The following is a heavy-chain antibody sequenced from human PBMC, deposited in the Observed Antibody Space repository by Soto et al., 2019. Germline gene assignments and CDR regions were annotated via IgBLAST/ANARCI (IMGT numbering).Heavy chain of an antibody. J-gene: IGHJ6*02. CDR2: IYSGGST. CDR1: GFTVSSNY. CDR3: ARAPCSSTSCRYYYGMDV. D-gene: IGHD2-2*01. Sequence: GGSLRLSCAASGFTVSSNYMSWVRQAPGKGLEWVSVIYSGGSTYYADSVKGRFTISRDNSKNTLYLQMNSLRAEDTAVYYCARAPCSSTSCRYYYGMDVWGQGTTVNVS. V-gene: IGHV3-53*01.